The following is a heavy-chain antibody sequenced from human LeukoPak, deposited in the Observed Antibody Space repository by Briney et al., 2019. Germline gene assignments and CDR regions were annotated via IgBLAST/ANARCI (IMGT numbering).Heavy chain of an antibody. CDR1: GYTFTGYY. CDR2: INPNSGGT. D-gene: IGHD3-22*01. CDR3: ARGFYYDSSGSPDDGMGV. V-gene: IGHV1-2*02. J-gene: IGHJ6*02. Sequence: ASVKVSCKASGYTFTGYYMHWVRQAPGQGLEWMGWINPNSGGTNYAQKFQGRVTMTRDTSISTAYMELSRLRSDDTAVYYCARGFYYDSSGSPDDGMGVWGQGTTVTVSS.